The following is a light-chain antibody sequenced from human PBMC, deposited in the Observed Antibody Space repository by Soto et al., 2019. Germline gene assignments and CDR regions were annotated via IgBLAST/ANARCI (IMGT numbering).Light chain of an antibody. CDR2: GAS. J-gene: IGKJ1*01. Sequence: EIVMTQSPATLSVSPGKRATLSCRASQSVSSNLAWYQQKPGQAPRLLIYGASTRATGIPARFSGNGSGTEFTLIISSLQSEDFAVYYCQQYNNWPQTFGQGTKVEIK. V-gene: IGKV3-15*01. CDR3: QQYNNWPQT. CDR1: QSVSSN.